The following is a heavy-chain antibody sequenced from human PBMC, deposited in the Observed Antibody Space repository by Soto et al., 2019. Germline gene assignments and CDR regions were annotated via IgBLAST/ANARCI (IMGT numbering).Heavy chain of an antibody. J-gene: IGHJ6*02. CDR2: IIPIFGTA. CDR3: ARENRYFFYGMDV. CDR1: GGTFSSYA. Sequence: QEQLVQSGAEVKKPGSSVKVSCKSSGGTFSSYAINWVRQAPGQGLEWMGGIIPIFGTANYAQNFQDRVTITADVSTNTAYMDLSSLRSADTAMYYCARENRYFFYGMDVWGQGTTVTVSS. V-gene: IGHV1-69*01.